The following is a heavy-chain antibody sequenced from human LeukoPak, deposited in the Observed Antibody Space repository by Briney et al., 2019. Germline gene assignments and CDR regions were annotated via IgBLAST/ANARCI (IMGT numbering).Heavy chain of an antibody. V-gene: IGHV3-21*01. CDR1: GFTFSSYS. CDR2: ISSSSSYI. D-gene: IGHD3-10*01. J-gene: IGHJ6*03. Sequence: GGSLRLSCAASGFTFSSYSMNWVRQAPGKGLEWVSSISSSSSYIYYADSVKGRFTISRDNAKNSLYLQMNSLRAEDTAVYYCARDRDYYGSGSYYTGDDYMDVWGKGTTVTISS. CDR3: ARDRDYYGSGSYYTGDDYMDV.